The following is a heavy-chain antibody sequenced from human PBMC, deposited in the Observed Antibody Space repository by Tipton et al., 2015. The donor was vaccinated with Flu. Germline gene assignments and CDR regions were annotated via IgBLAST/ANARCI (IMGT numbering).Heavy chain of an antibody. Sequence: CAASGFTFSDYYMSWIRQAPGKGLEWVSYISSSGSTIYYADSVKGRFTISRDNAKNSLYLQMNSLRAEDTAVYYCARDLGWNDSCGMDVWGQGTTVTVSS. CDR2: ISSSGSTI. J-gene: IGHJ6*02. D-gene: IGHD1-1*01. CDR3: ARDLGWNDSCGMDV. CDR1: GFTFSDYY. V-gene: IGHV3-11*01.